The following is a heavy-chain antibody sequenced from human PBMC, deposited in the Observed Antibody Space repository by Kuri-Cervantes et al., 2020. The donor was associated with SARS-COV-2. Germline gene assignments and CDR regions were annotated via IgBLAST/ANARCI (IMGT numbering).Heavy chain of an antibody. CDR3: ARGITGTHPSGY. J-gene: IGHJ4*02. CDR1: GFTFSSYS. D-gene: IGHD1-20*01. CDR2: ISSSSSYI. V-gene: IGHV3-21*01. Sequence: LSLTCAASGFTFSSYSMNWARQAPGKGLEWVSSISSSSSYIYYADSVKGRFTISRDNAKNSLYLQMNSLRAEDTAVYYCARGITGTHPSGYWGQGTLVTVSS.